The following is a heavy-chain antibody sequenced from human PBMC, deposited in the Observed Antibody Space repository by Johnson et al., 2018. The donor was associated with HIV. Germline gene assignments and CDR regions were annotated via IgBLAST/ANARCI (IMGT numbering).Heavy chain of an antibody. CDR1: GFTFSSYA. CDR3: ARVRTTVGYAFDI. CDR2: ISGSGGRT. V-gene: IGHV3-23*04. Sequence: VQLVESGGGLVQPGGSLRLSCAASGFTFSSYAMSWVRQAPGTGLEWVSAISGSGGRTYYAASAKGRFTISRDNSKNTRYLQMNSLRAEDTAVYYCARVRTTVGYAFDIWGQGTMVTVSS. J-gene: IGHJ3*02. D-gene: IGHD4-23*01.